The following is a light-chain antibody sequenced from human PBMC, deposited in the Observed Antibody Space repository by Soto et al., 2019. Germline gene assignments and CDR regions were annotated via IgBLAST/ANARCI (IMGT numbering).Light chain of an antibody. CDR2: EVI. CDR3: TSYAGGNNV. V-gene: IGLV2-8*01. Sequence: QSALTQPPSASGSPGQSVTISCTGTSSDVGGYNYVSWYQQHPGKVPKLMIYEVIKRPSGVPDRFSGSKSGNTASLTVSGLQPEDEADYYCTSYAGGNNVFGTGTKLTVL. CDR1: SSDVGGYNY. J-gene: IGLJ1*01.